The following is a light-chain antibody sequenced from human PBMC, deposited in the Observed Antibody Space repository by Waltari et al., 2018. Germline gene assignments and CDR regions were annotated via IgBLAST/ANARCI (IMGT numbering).Light chain of an antibody. Sequence: QSVLTQPPSASGTPGQRVTISCSGSVSNIGRNYFYWYYQQLPGTAPKLLIYRNDQRPSAVPDRFSGSKSGTSASLAISGLRSEDEGDYYCAAWDDSLSGHVVFGGGTKLTVL. CDR3: AAWDDSLSGHVV. CDR1: VSNIGRNY. J-gene: IGLJ2*01. V-gene: IGLV1-47*01. CDR2: RND.